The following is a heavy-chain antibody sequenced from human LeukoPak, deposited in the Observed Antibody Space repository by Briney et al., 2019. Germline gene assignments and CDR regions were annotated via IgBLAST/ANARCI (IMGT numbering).Heavy chain of an antibody. CDR1: GFTVSSNY. J-gene: IGHJ4*02. CDR3: ARGSYYYDSSGTVNYFDY. D-gene: IGHD3-22*01. V-gene: IGHV3-66*02. Sequence: PGGSLRLSCAASGFTVSSNYMSWVRQAPGKGLEWVSVIYSGGSTYYADSVKGRFTISRDNSKNTLYLRMNSLRAEDTAVYYCARGSYYYDSSGTVNYFDYWGQGTLVTVSS. CDR2: IYSGGST.